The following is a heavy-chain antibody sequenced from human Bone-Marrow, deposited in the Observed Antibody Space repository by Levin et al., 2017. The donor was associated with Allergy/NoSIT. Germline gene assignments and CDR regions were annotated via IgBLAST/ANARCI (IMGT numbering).Heavy chain of an antibody. CDR1: GYTFTYYA. D-gene: IGHD3-10*01. V-gene: IGHV7-4-1*02. Sequence: ASVKVSCQASGYTFTYYAMNWVRQAPGQGLEWMGWINTNTGNPTYAQGFTGRFVFSLDTSISAAYLQISSLKAEDTAVYYCARDSPVTGVQGVKDIWGQGTMVSVSS. CDR2: INTNTGNP. CDR3: ARDSPVTGVQGVKDI. J-gene: IGHJ3*02.